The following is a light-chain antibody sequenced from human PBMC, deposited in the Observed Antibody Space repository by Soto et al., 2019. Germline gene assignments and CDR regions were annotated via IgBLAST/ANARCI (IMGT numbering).Light chain of an antibody. V-gene: IGKV1-12*01. CDR2: AAS. Sequence: DIQMTQSPSSVSASVGDRVTITCRASQDISSWLAWYQQKPGKAPKIMIYAASSLQGGVPSRFSGSGSGTKFTLTIASLQPDDFATYYCQQYETFSEAFGQGTKVDI. CDR1: QDISSW. CDR3: QQYETFSEA. J-gene: IGKJ1*01.